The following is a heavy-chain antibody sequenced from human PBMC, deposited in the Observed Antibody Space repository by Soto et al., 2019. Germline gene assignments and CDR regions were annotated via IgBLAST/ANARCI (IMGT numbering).Heavy chain of an antibody. Sequence: SVKVSCKASGGTFSSYAISWVRQAPGQGLEWMGGIIPIFGTANYAQKFQGRVTITADESTSTAYMELSSLRSEDTAVYYCARSAVTMIVVVTYGMDVWGQGTTVTVS. J-gene: IGHJ6*02. V-gene: IGHV1-69*13. CDR1: GGTFSSYA. CDR2: IIPIFGTA. CDR3: ARSAVTMIVVVTYGMDV. D-gene: IGHD3-22*01.